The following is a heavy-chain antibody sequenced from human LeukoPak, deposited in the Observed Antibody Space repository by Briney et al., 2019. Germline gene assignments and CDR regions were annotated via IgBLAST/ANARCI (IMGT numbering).Heavy chain of an antibody. CDR3: ASYRSIGVVTYFDY. D-gene: IGHD3-3*01. V-gene: IGHV4-34*01. CDR2: INHSGST. CDR1: GGSFSGYY. Sequence: SETLSLTCAVYGGSFSGYYWSWIRQPPGKGLEWIGEINHSGSTIYNPSLKSRVTISVDTSKNQFSLKLSSVTAADTAVYYCASYRSIGVVTYFDYWGQGTLVTVSS. J-gene: IGHJ4*02.